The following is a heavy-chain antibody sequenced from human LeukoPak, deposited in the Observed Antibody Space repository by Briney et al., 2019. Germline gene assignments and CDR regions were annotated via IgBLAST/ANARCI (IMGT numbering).Heavy chain of an antibody. Sequence: GGSLRLSCAGWGFTFSSYAVRWVRQARGKARVGVSATDGSGGSAYCADTVRGRFTISRDNSKYTLYMQMNSLRVEDTAVYYCAKYRPHPSAEPTTFDYWGQGTLVTVSS. CDR3: AKYRPHPSAEPTTFDY. D-gene: IGHD1-14*01. CDR1: GFTFSSYA. CDR2: TDGSGGSA. V-gene: IGHV3-23*01. J-gene: IGHJ4*02.